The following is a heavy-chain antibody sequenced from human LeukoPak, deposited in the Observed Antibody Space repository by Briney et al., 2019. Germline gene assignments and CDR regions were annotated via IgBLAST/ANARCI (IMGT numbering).Heavy chain of an antibody. J-gene: IGHJ4*02. CDR1: GGSINSYY. CDR2: IYTSGST. CDR3: ARDTAAAGTDS. Sequence: SETLSLTCTVSGGSINSYYWSWIRQPAGKGLEWIGRIYTSGSTNYNPSLKSRVTISVDTSKNQFSLKLSSVTAADTAVYYCARDTAAAGTDSWGQGTLVTVSS. V-gene: IGHV4-4*07. D-gene: IGHD6-13*01.